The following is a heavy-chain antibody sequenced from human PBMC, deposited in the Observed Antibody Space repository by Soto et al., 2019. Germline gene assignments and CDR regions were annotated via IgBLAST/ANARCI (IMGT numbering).Heavy chain of an antibody. CDR2: ISHDGRIE. V-gene: IGHV3-30-3*01. CDR1: GFTFSSFA. Sequence: QVHLVESGGGAVQPGRSLRLSCAASGFTFSSFALHWVRQAPGEGLEWVALISHDGRIENYADSVKGRFIISRDNSKNTVYMQMDSLRLEDTGVYYCARDGLPDDFRSGGYWFDPWGQGTQVTVSS. CDR3: ARDGLPDDFRSGGYWFDP. J-gene: IGHJ5*02. D-gene: IGHD3-3*01.